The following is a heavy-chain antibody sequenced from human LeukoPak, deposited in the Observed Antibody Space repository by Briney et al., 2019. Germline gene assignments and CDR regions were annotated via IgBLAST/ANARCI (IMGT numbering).Heavy chain of an antibody. CDR2: ISYDGSNK. CDR3: AKDRGSGYPDY. CDR1: GFXFSSYG. D-gene: IGHD3-22*01. V-gene: IGHV3-30*18. J-gene: IGHJ4*02. Sequence: GGSLRLSCAASGFXFSSYGMHWVRQAPGKGLEWVAVISYDGSNKYYADSVKGRFTISRDNSKNTLYLQMNSLRAEDTAVYYCAKDRGSGYPDYWGQGTLVTVSS.